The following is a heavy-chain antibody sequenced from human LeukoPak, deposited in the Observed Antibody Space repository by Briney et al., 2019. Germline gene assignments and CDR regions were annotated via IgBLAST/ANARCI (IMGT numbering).Heavy chain of an antibody. CDR1: GFTFSNAW. V-gene: IGHV4-38-2*01. D-gene: IGHD6-13*01. CDR3: ARLPKAAAGSDFDY. Sequence: GSLRLSCAASGFTFSNAWMSWVRQAPGKGLEWIGSIYYSGSTYYNPSLKSRVTISVDTSKNQFSLKLSSVTAADTAVYYCARLPKAAAGSDFDYWGQGTLVTVSS. CDR2: IYYSGST. J-gene: IGHJ4*02.